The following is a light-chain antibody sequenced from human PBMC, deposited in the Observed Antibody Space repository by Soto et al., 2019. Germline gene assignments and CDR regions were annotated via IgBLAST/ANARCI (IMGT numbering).Light chain of an antibody. CDR1: QSVTSSY. Sequence: EIVLTQSPGTLSLSPGERATLFCRASQSVTSSYLAWYQQQPGQGPRLLIYGASTRATVIPDRFSGSGSGTDFTLTISSLEPEDVAVYYCQQYGNSTRTFGQGTKVEIK. CDR2: GAS. J-gene: IGKJ1*01. CDR3: QQYGNSTRT. V-gene: IGKV3-20*01.